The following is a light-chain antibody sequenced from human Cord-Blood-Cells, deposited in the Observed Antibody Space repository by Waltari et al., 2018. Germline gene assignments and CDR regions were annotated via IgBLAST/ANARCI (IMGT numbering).Light chain of an antibody. J-gene: IGLJ2*01. CDR1: TSGERS. Sequence: SYELTPPPSVSVSPGQTASITCARATSGERSACWYQQKPGKSPVLVIYQDSKRPSGIPERFSCSNAGNTATLTISGTQAMDEADYYCQAWDSSTVVFGGGTKLTVL. V-gene: IGLV3-1*01. CDR3: QAWDSSTVV. CDR2: QDS.